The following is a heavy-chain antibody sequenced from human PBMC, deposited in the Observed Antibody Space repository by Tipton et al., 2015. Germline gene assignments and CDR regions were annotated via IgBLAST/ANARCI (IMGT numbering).Heavy chain of an antibody. CDR3: ARFNCGGDCYSYRGWFDP. CDR2: IHYRGTT. D-gene: IGHD2-21*02. V-gene: IGHV4-31*03. Sequence: TLSLTCTVSGGSISNGAYYWSWIRQFPGKGLEWIGHIHYRGTTHYNPSLQSRLTMSVDTSKNHFSLKLSSVTAADTALYYCARFNCGGDCYSYRGWFDPWGQGTLVTVSS. J-gene: IGHJ5*02. CDR1: GGSISNGAYY.